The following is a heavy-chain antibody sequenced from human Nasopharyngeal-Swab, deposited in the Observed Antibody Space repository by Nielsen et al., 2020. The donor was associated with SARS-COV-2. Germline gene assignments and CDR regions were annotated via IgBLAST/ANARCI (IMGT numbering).Heavy chain of an antibody. CDR1: GYTFTSYD. D-gene: IGHD3-3*01. CDR2: MNPNSGNT. J-gene: IGHJ6*02. Sequence: ASVKVSCKASGYTFTSYDINWVRQATGQGLEWMGWMNPNSGNTGYAQKFQGRVTMTRNTSISTAYMELSSLRSEDTAVYYCAGGEGFWSGYLYYYYYYGMDVWGQGTTVTVSS. V-gene: IGHV1-8*01. CDR3: AGGEGFWSGYLYYYYYYGMDV.